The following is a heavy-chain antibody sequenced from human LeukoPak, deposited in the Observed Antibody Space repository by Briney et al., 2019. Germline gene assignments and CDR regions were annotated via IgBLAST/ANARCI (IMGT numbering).Heavy chain of an antibody. Sequence: GGSLRLSCAASGFTFSNYWMSWVRQAPGKGLEWVANINQDGNKKHYIDSVKGRFTISRDNAKNSLYLQMNSLRAEDTAVYYCAKDSREYSITYYFDYWGQGTLVTVSS. D-gene: IGHD6-6*01. CDR2: INQDGNKK. CDR3: AKDSREYSITYYFDY. J-gene: IGHJ4*02. V-gene: IGHV3-7*01. CDR1: GFTFSNYW.